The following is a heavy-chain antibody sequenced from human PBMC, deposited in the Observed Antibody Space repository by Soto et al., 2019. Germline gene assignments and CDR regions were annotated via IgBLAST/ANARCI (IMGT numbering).Heavy chain of an antibody. CDR1: GGSISSGGYS. J-gene: IGHJ6*01. V-gene: IGHV4-30-2*01. Sequence: QLQLQESGSGLVKPSQTLSLTCAVSGGSISSGGYSWSWIRQPPGKSLEWIGYIYHSGSTYYNPSLKCRVTISVDSSKNQFSLKLSSVTAADTAVYYCARDGPLAARGYYGMDVWGQGTTVTVSS. CDR3: ARDGPLAARGYYGMDV. CDR2: IYHSGST. D-gene: IGHD6-6*01.